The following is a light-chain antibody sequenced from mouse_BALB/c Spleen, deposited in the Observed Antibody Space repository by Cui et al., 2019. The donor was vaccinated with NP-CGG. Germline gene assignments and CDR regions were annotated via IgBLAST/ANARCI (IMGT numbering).Light chain of an antibody. CDR3: ALWYSNHWV. V-gene: IGLV1*01. CDR1: TGTVTTSNY. CDR2: GTN. J-gene: IGLJ1*01. Sequence: QPFVVQEPELTTSPGETVTLTCRSSTGTVTTSNYANWVQEKPDHLFTGLIGGTNNRAPGVPARFSGSLIGDKAALTITGAQTEDEAIYFCALWYSNHWVFGGGTKLTVL.